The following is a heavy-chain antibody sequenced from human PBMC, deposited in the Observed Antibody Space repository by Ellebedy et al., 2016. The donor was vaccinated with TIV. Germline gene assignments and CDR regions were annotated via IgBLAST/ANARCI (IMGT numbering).Heavy chain of an antibody. CDR2: IRSFDDST. V-gene: IGHV3-23*01. D-gene: IGHD2-2*01. CDR3: AKGTLSVPAVDDY. CDR1: GFTFSGVA. J-gene: IGHJ4*02. Sequence: GGSLRLXXAASGFTFSGVAMTWVRQAPGKGLQWVSSIRSFDDSTYYADSVKGRFTISRDNSKNTLYLQMNSLREEDTAVYYCAKGTLSVPAVDDYWGQGTLVTVSS.